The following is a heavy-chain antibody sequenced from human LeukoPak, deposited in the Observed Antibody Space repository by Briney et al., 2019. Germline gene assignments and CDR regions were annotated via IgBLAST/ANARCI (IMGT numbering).Heavy chain of an antibody. V-gene: IGHV3-30*02. D-gene: IGHD3-10*01. CDR3: AKDPRDYYYYYMDV. CDR1: GFTFSSYG. CDR2: TRYDGSNK. J-gene: IGHJ6*03. Sequence: GGSLRLSCAASGFTFSSYGMHWVRQAPGKGLEWVAFTRYDGSNKYYADSVKGRFTISRDNSKNTLYLQMNSLRAEDTAVYYCAKDPRDYYYYYMDVWGKGTTVTVSS.